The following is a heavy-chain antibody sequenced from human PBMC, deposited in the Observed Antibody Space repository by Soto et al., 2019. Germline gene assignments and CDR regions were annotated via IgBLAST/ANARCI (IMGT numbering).Heavy chain of an antibody. V-gene: IGHV6-1*01. J-gene: IGHJ3*02. CDR3: AVRYASGSYAFDI. D-gene: IGHD3-16*01. CDR1: GDSVSSNSAA. CDR2: TYYRSKWYN. Sequence: SPTLSLTCDISGDSVSSNSAAWNWIRQSPSRGLEWLGRTYYRSKWYNDYAVSVKSRITINPDTSKNQFSLQLNSVTPEDTAVYYCAVRYASGSYAFDIWGQGTMVTVSS.